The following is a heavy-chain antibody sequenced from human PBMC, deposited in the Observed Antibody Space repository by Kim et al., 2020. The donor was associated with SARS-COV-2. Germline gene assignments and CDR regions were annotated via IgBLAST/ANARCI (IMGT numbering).Heavy chain of an antibody. V-gene: IGHV3-33*01. CDR2: IWYDGSNK. CDR1: GFTFSSYG. J-gene: IGHJ4*02. D-gene: IGHD3-16*02. Sequence: GGSLRLSCAASGFTFSSYGMHWVRQAPGKGLEWVAVIWYDGSNKYYADSVKGRFTISRDNSKNTLYLQMNSLRAEDTAVYYCARELGELSLYRGPYFDYWGQGTLVTVSS. CDR3: ARELGELSLYRGPYFDY.